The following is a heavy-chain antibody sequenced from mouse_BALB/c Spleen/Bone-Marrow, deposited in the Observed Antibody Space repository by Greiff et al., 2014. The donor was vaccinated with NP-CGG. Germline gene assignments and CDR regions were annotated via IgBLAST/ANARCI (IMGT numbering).Heavy chain of an antibody. CDR2: IYPGSSDT. V-gene: IGHV1-5*01. D-gene: IGHD2-4*01. Sequence: EVQLQQSGTVLARPGASVKMSCKASGYSFTSYWMHWVKQRPGQGLEWIGAIYPGSSDTSYNQKFKGKAKLTAVTSASTAYMELSSLTNEDSAVYYCTRGAYYDYSYYAMDYWGQGTSVTVSS. CDR3: TRGAYYDYSYYAMDY. CDR1: GYSFTSYW. J-gene: IGHJ4*01.